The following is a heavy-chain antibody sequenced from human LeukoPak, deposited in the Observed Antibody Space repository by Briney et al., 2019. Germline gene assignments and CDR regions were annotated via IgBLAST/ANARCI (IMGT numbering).Heavy chain of an antibody. J-gene: IGHJ4*02. CDR3: GGYCSSTSCPWRY. Sequence: SETLSLTCAVSGDSITSGGYSWSWIRQPPGKGLEWIGSIYYSGSTYYNPSLKSRVTISVDTSKNQFSLKLSSVTAADTAVYYCGGYCSSTSCPWRYWGQGTLVTVSS. CDR2: IYYSGST. D-gene: IGHD2-2*01. CDR1: GDSITSGGYS. V-gene: IGHV4-39*01.